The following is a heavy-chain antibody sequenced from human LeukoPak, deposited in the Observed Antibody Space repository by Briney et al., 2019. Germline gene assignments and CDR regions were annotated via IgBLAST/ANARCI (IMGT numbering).Heavy chain of an antibody. CDR3: TRGPLGTGEIDY. CDR1: GFTFDDYA. V-gene: IGHV3-9*01. D-gene: IGHD7-27*01. CDR2: ISLNSASV. Sequence: QPGRSLRLSCAASGFTFDDYAMHWVRQAPGKGLEWVSGISLNSASVAYAHSVKGRFTIFRDNAKNTLYLQMNSLTVEDTGVYYCTRGPLGTGEIDYWGQGTLVTVSS. J-gene: IGHJ4*02.